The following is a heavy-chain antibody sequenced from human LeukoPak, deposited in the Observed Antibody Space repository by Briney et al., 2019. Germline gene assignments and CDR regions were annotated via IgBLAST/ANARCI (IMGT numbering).Heavy chain of an antibody. V-gene: IGHV4-39*02. CDR2: IYYSGST. CDR3: ARDAYYYDSSGSRLFDY. CDR1: GGSISSSSYY. Sequence: SETLSLTCTVSGGSISSSSYYWGWIRQPPGKGLECIGSIYYSGSTYYNPSLKSRVTISVDTSKNHFSLKLSSVTAADTAVYYCARDAYYYDSSGSRLFDYWGQGTLVTVSS. D-gene: IGHD3-22*01. J-gene: IGHJ4*02.